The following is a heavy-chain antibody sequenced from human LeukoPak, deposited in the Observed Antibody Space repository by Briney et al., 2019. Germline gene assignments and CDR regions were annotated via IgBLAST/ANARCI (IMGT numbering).Heavy chain of an antibody. CDR1: GDSISSYF. Sequence: SETLSLTCTVSGDSISSYFWSWIRQPPGKGLEWIGEIYHSGNTNYNPSLKSRVTISVDKSKNQFSLELTSVTAADTAVYYCARNPTLWGQGTLVTVSS. CDR3: ARNPTL. V-gene: IGHV4-59*12. J-gene: IGHJ4*02. CDR2: IYHSGNT.